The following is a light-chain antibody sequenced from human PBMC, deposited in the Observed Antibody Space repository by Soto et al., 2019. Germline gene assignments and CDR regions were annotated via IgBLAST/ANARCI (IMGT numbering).Light chain of an antibody. CDR1: RSVSDY. CDR2: GAS. V-gene: IGKV3-11*01. J-gene: IGKJ4*01. Sequence: EIVLTQSPATLSLSPGERATLSCRASRSVSDYLAWYQQKPGQSPRLLIYGASNRATGIPARFSGSGSGTDFTLTISTLEPEDFAVYYCQQRSSWPLTFGGGTEVEIK. CDR3: QQRSSWPLT.